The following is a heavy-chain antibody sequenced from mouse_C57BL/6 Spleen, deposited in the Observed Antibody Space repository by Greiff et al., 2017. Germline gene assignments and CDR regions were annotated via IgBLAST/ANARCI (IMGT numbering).Heavy chain of an antibody. V-gene: IGHV1-53*01. CDR1: GYNFKDYY. Sequence: VQLQQPGAELVKPGASVKLSCKASGYNFKDYYMHWVKQRPEQGLEWIGNIDPGNGGTNYTAKFKGKATLTVDTSSSTAYLQLSSLTSEDAAVYYCARGNYDSDWYFDFWGKGTTVTVSS. CDR3: ARGNYDSDWYFDF. D-gene: IGHD2-4*01. CDR2: IDPGNGGT. J-gene: IGHJ1*03.